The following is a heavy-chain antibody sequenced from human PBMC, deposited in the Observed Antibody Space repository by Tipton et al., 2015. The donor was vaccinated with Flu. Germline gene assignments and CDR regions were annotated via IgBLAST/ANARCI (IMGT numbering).Heavy chain of an antibody. J-gene: IGHJ3*02. D-gene: IGHD6-19*01. CDR3: AKSLRGWFDAFDI. V-gene: IGHV3-15*01. CDR2: IKTIADGGTT. Sequence: GSLRLSCAASGLTFSNAWMSWVRQAPGKGLEWVGRIKTIADGGTTDYAAPVKGRFTISRDDSMNTLYLEMNSLRAEDTAAYYCAKSLRGWFDAFDIWGRGTMVTVSS. CDR1: GLTFSNAW.